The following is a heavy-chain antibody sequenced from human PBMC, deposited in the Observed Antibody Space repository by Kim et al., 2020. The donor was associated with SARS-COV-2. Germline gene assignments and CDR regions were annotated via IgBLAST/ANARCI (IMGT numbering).Heavy chain of an antibody. J-gene: IGHJ4*02. CDR2: STL. CDR3: AGGEGPIDY. Sequence: STLYHADSVKGRFNISRDNAKHSLYLQMNSLRAEDTGVYYCAGGEGPIDYWGQGTLVTVSS. V-gene: IGHV3-48*03.